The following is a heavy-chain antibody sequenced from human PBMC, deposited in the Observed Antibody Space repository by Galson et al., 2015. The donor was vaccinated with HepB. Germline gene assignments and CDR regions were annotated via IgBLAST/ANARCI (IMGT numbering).Heavy chain of an antibody. V-gene: IGHV3-7*03. CDR3: TRGAGVVDY. CDR1: GFTFSSYW. Sequence: SLRLSCAASGFTFSSYWMSWVRQAPGGGPEWLANIAQDGSQKTYVDSLKSRFTISRDNAKNSLYLQMDSLGVEDTAVYYCTRGAGVVDYWGQGTLVTVSS. J-gene: IGHJ4*02. D-gene: IGHD2-2*01. CDR2: IAQDGSQK.